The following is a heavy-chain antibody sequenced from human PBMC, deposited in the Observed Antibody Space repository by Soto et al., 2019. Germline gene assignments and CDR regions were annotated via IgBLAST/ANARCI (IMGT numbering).Heavy chain of an antibody. CDR3: AKEYEYSSGWERIDY. Sequence: SLRLSCAASGFTFSSYAMHWVRQAPGKGLEYVSAISSNGGSTYYANSVKGRFTISRDNSKNTLYLQMGSLRAEDMAVYYCAKEYEYSSGWERIDYWGQGTLVTVSS. CDR1: GFTFSSYA. J-gene: IGHJ4*02. D-gene: IGHD6-19*01. CDR2: ISSNGGST. V-gene: IGHV3-64*01.